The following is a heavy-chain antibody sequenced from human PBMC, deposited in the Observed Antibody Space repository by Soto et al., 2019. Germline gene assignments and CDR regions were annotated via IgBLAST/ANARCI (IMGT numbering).Heavy chain of an antibody. D-gene: IGHD1-26*01. Sequence: SETLSLNCAVSGGSISSSNWWSWVRQPPGKGLEWIGEIYHSGSTNYNPSLKSRVTISVDKSKNQFSLKLSSVTAADTAVYYCARDTPSGSYYNLWFDPWGQGTLVT. CDR2: IYHSGST. V-gene: IGHV4-4*02. J-gene: IGHJ5*02. CDR3: ARDTPSGSYYNLWFDP. CDR1: GGSISSSNW.